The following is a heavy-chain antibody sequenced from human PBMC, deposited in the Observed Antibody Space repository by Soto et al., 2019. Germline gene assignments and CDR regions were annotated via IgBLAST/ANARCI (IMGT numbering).Heavy chain of an antibody. CDR1: CGSVSTSGYY. Sequence: PSETLSLTCTVSCGSVSTSGYYWSWIRQPPGKGLEYIGYVYYSGNTNYNPSLKSRVTISLDTSKSQFFLNLSSVTAADTAVYYCARDGYSGSFYVGMDVWGQGTTVTVSS. CDR2: VYYSGNT. CDR3: ARDGYSGSFYVGMDV. J-gene: IGHJ6*02. V-gene: IGHV4-61*08. D-gene: IGHD5-12*01.